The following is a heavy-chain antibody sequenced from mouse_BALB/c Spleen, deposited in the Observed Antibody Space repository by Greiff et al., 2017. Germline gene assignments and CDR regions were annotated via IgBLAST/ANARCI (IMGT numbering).Heavy chain of an antibody. CDR1: GFTFSSYT. CDR2: ISNGGGST. CDR3: ARRDYAWYFDV. D-gene: IGHD2-4*01. Sequence: DVMLVESGGGLVQPGGSLKLSCAASGFTFSSYTMSWVRQTPEKRLEWVAYISNGGGSTYYPDTVKGRFTISRDNAKNTLYLQMSSLKSEDTAMYYCARRDYAWYFDVWGAGTTVTVSS. J-gene: IGHJ1*01. V-gene: IGHV5-12-2*01.